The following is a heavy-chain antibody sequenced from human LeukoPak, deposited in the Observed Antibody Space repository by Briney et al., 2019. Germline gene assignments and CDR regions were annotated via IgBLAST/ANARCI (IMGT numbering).Heavy chain of an antibody. CDR1: GGSISGYY. V-gene: IGHV4-59*12. J-gene: IGHJ4*02. CDR2: IYSSGST. Sequence: SETLSLTCTVSGGSISGYYWSWIRQPPGKGLEWIGYIYSSGSTDYNPSLKSRVTISVDTSKNQFSLKLSSVTAADTAVYYCARAGGSYHRDDFDYWGQGTLVTVSS. CDR3: ARAGGSYHRDDFDY. D-gene: IGHD1-26*01.